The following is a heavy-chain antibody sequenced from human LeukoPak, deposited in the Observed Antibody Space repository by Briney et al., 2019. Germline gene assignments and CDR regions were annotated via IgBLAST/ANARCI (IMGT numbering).Heavy chain of an antibody. CDR2: IYYSGST. Sequence: ASETLSLTCTVSGGSISSYYWTWIRQPPGKGLEWIGYIYYSGSTNYNPSPKSRVTISVDTSKNQFSLMVSSVTTADTTASYCGRGVGRNNYGDDAFDIWGQGTMVTVSS. CDR3: GRGVGRNNYGDDAFDI. J-gene: IGHJ3*02. D-gene: IGHD4/OR15-4a*01. V-gene: IGHV4-59*01. CDR1: GGSISSYY.